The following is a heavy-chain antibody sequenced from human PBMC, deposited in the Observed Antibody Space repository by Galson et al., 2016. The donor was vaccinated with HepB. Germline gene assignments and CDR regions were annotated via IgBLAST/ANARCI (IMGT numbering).Heavy chain of an antibody. CDR1: GFIFSDSA. Sequence: SLRLSCAASGFIFSDSAMHWVRQASGKGLEWVGRIRTKPNTYATVYAASVKGRFIISRDDLKNTTYLQMNSLKTEGTAVYYCIAVISTGYFDLWGRGTLVTVSS. CDR2: IRTKPNTYAT. D-gene: IGHD2-2*01. J-gene: IGHJ2*01. V-gene: IGHV3-73*01. CDR3: IAVISTGYFDL.